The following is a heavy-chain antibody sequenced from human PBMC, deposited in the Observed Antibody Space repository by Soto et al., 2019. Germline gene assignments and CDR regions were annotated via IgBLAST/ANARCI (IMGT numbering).Heavy chain of an antibody. Sequence: EVQLVESGGGLVKPGGSLRLSCAASGLTFSSYSMNWVRQAPGKGREWVSSISSSSSYIYYADSVKGRFTISRDNAKNSLYLQMNSLRAEDTAVYYCARDQAYPVGATPFDYWGQGTLVTVSS. J-gene: IGHJ4*02. CDR3: ARDQAYPVGATPFDY. D-gene: IGHD1-26*01. V-gene: IGHV3-21*01. CDR1: GLTFSSYS. CDR2: ISSSSSYI.